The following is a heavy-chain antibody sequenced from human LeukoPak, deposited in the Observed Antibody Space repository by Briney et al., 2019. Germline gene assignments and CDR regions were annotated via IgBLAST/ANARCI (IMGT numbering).Heavy chain of an antibody. CDR2: IYLGDTT. Sequence: PSETLSLTCTVSGGSISSGDYYWSWIRQPPGQGLEWIASIYLGDTTYYKPSLKSRLTISVDTSKNQLSLKLTSVTAADTAVYYCASNWSDFDYWGRGTLVTVSS. D-gene: IGHD1-1*01. V-gene: IGHV4-39*07. CDR1: GGSISSGDYY. J-gene: IGHJ4*02. CDR3: ASNWSDFDY.